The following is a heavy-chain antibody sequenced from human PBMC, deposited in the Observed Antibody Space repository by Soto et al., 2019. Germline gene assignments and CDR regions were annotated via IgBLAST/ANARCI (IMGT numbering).Heavy chain of an antibody. CDR1: SYSIRSGDY. D-gene: IGHD6-19*01. CDR2: ISHSGDT. V-gene: IGHV4-38-2*01. J-gene: IGHJ4*02. CDR3: ARVHSSGHGVDY. Sequence: SETLSLTCAVSSYSIRSGDYWAWIRQSPGKGLEWFGSISHSGDTFYNPSLRSRVILSIDASKNQFSLELTSVTAADTALYYCARVHSSGHGVDYWGQGTMVTVSS.